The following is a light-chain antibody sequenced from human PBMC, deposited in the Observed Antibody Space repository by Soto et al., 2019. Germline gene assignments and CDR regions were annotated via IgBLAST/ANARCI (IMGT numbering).Light chain of an antibody. CDR3: QQYNNRPQWT. CDR2: GAF. Sequence: EIVMTQSPATLSVSPGERATLSCRASQSVSSNLAWYQQKPGQAPRLLIYGAFTRATGIPARFSGSGSGTEFTLSISSLQSEDFAVYYCQQYNNRPQWTFGQGTKVDIK. CDR1: QSVSSN. J-gene: IGKJ1*01. V-gene: IGKV3-15*01.